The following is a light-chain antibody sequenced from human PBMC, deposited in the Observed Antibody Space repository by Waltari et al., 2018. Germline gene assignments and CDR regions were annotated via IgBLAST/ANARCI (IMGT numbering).Light chain of an antibody. CDR2: ENY. J-gene: IGLJ7*01. CDR3: GTWDSSLSGAV. V-gene: IGLV1-51*02. Sequence: QSGLTQPPSLSAAPGQKVTISCSGPSSNIGNNYVAWYQQIPGTVPKLLIYENYKRPSGIPDRFSGSRSGTSATLVITGLLTGDEADYYCGTWDSSLSGAVFGGGTHLTVL. CDR1: SSNIGNNY.